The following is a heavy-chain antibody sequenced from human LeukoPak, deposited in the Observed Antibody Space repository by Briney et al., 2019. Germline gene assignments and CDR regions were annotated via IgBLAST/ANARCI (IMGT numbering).Heavy chain of an antibody. CDR2: IYPDSGGT. D-gene: IGHD5-24*01. V-gene: IGHV1-2*06. Sequence: GASVKVSCKASGYTFTGYYMHWVRQAPGQGLEWMGRIYPDSGGTNYAQECQGRVTMTRDTYISKAYMELSRLRSDDTAVYYCARSGSRELGLFDLGYWGQGTLVTVSS. CDR3: ARSGSRELGLFDLGY. CDR1: GYTFTGYY. J-gene: IGHJ4*02.